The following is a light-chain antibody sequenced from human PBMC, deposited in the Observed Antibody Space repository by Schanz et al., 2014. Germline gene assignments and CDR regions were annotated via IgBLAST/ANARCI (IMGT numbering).Light chain of an antibody. J-gene: IGLJ3*02. V-gene: IGLV2-14*03. CDR3: SSYTTNIPRV. CDR1: SSDVGAYNY. Sequence: QSALTQPRSLSGSPGQSVTISCSGTSSDVGAYNYVSWYQHNPGKAPKLMIYDVSNRPSGVSNRFSGSKSGNTASLTISGLQTEDEADYYCSSYTTNIPRVFGGGTKLTVL. CDR2: DVS.